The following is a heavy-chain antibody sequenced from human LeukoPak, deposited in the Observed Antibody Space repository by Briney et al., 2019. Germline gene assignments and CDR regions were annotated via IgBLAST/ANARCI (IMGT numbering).Heavy chain of an antibody. V-gene: IGHV1-24*01. CDR1: GYTLTELS. CDR3: ATDCCGSGSYGDY. Sequence: ASVKVSCKVSGYTLTELSMHWVRQAPGKGLEWVGGFDPEDGETIYAQKFQGRVTMTEDTSTDTAYMELSSLRSEDTAVYYCATDCCGSGSYGDYWGQGTLVTVSS. J-gene: IGHJ4*02. D-gene: IGHD3-10*01. CDR2: FDPEDGET.